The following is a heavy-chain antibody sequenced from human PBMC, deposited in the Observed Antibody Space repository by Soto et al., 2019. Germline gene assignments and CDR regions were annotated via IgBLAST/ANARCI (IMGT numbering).Heavy chain of an antibody. D-gene: IGHD3-22*01. J-gene: IGHJ5*02. CDR2: IYYSGST. CDR1: GGSVSSGSYC. CDR3: ARRDRSGFSYWLDT. V-gene: IGHV4-61*01. Sequence: SETLSLTCTVSGGSVSSGSYCWTWIRQPPGKGLDWIGCIYYSGSTSYNPSLKSRLTISVDTSKNQFSLNLRSVTAADTAVYYCARRDRSGFSYWLDTWGQGTLVTVSS.